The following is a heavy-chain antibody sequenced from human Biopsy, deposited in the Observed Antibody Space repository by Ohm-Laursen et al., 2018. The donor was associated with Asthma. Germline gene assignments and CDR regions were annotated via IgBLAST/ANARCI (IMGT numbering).Heavy chain of an antibody. V-gene: IGHV2-26*03. CDR1: GFSLRDARMG. Sequence: TQTLTLTCAISGFSLRDARMGVSWIRQPPGKALEWLAHLFPNDEKSYSTSLKSRLTISKDTSKRQVVLTMTNMDLVDTGTYFCARLNCGSACDSGYDYYGMDVWGPGTTVTVSS. CDR3: ARLNCGSACDSGYDYYGMDV. D-gene: IGHD2-21*02. J-gene: IGHJ6*02. CDR2: LFPNDEK.